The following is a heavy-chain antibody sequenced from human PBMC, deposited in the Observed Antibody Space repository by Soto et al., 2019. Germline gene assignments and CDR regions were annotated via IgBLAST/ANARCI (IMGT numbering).Heavy chain of an antibody. Sequence: GGSLRLSCAASGFTFSSYGMHLVRQAPGKGLEWVAVIWYDGSNKYYADSVKGRFTISRDNSKNTLYLQMNSLRAEDTAVYYCARDHCGGDCYGYWGQGTLVTVSS. CDR2: IWYDGSNK. CDR3: ARDHCGGDCYGY. CDR1: GFTFSSYG. D-gene: IGHD2-21*02. V-gene: IGHV3-33*01. J-gene: IGHJ4*02.